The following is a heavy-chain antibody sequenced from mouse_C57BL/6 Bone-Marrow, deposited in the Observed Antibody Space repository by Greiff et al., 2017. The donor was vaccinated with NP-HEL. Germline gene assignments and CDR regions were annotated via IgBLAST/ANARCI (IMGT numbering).Heavy chain of an antibody. D-gene: IGHD1-1*01. Sequence: QVQLQQPGAELVKPGASVKLSCKASGYTFTSYWMQWVKQRPGQGLEWIGEIDPSDSYTNYNQKFKGKATLTVDTSSSTAYMQLSSLTSEDSAVYYCARRGYYGSSYGYAMDYWGQGTSVTVSS. V-gene: IGHV1-50*01. CDR2: IDPSDSYT. J-gene: IGHJ4*01. CDR3: ARRGYYGSSYGYAMDY. CDR1: GYTFTSYW.